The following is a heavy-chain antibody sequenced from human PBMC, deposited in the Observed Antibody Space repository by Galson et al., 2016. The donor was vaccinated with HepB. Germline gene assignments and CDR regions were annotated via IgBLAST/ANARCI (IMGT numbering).Heavy chain of an antibody. V-gene: IGHV3-21*01. Sequence: SLRLSCAASGFPFSSYSMNRVRQAPGKGLEWVSSISGSYYTNYADSVKGRFTISRDNAKNSVYLQINSLRAEDTAVYYCASDTLVVSRGVIFYMDVWGKGTTVTVAS. CDR1: GFPFSSYS. CDR3: ASDTLVVSRGVIFYMDV. D-gene: IGHD3-10*01. CDR2: ISGSYYT. J-gene: IGHJ6*03.